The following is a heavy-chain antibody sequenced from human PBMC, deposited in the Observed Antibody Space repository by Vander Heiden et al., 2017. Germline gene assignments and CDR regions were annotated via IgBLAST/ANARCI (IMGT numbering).Heavy chain of an antibody. D-gene: IGHD1-26*01. CDR2: ISWNSGSI. V-gene: IGHV3-9*01. CDR3: AKDVGGIVGATTGIDY. Sequence: EVQLVASRAGLVQPVRSLSLSCSDPGFTFDAYAMHWVRQAPGKGLEWVSGISWNSGSIGYADSVKGRFTISRDNAKNSLYLQMKSLRAEDTALYYCAKDVGGIVGATTGIDYWGQGTLVTVSS. J-gene: IGHJ4*02. CDR1: GFTFDAYA.